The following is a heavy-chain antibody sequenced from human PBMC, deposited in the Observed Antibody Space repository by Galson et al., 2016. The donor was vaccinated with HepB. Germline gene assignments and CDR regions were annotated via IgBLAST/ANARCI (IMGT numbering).Heavy chain of an antibody. CDR1: GGSFSGYY. Sequence: SLTCAVYGGSFSGYYWSWIRQPPGKGLEWIGEINYSGSTNYNPSFKSRVTISVDTPRNQFSLKLNSVTAADTAVYYCAVVAALNWFDPWGQGTLVTVSA. D-gene: IGHD2-15*01. V-gene: IGHV4-34*01. J-gene: IGHJ5*02. CDR2: INYSGST. CDR3: AVVAALNWFDP.